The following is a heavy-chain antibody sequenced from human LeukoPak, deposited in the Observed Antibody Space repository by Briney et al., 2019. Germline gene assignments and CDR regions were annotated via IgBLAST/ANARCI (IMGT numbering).Heavy chain of an antibody. J-gene: IGHJ6*03. D-gene: IGHD6-6*01. Sequence: GGSLRLSCAASGFTFSTYNMNWVRQAPGKGLEWVSSITSSSTYIYYADSVKGRFTISRDNAKNSLYLQMNSLRAEDTAVYYCANIAARKVYYYYMDVWGKGTTVTVSS. CDR1: GFTFSTYN. CDR3: ANIAARKVYYYYMDV. V-gene: IGHV3-21*04. CDR2: ITSSSTYI.